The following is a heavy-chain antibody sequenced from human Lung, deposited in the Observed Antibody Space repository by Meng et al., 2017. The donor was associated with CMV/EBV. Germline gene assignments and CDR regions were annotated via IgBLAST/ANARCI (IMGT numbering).Heavy chain of an antibody. CDR3: ARSGWWPGSYRLRVSLHVDY. Sequence: SVXVSXKASGGTFSSYAISWVRQAPGQGLEWMGGIIPIFGTANYAQKFQGRVTITTDESTSTAYMERSSLRSEDTAVYYCARSGWWPGSYRLRVSLHVDYWXQGTXVTVYS. CDR1: GGTFSSYA. CDR2: IIPIFGTA. V-gene: IGHV1-69*05. J-gene: IGHJ4*02. D-gene: IGHD1-26*01.